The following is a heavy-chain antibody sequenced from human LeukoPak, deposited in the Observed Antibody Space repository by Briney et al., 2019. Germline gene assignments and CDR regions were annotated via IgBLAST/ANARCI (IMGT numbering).Heavy chain of an antibody. CDR1: GYTFTGYY. J-gene: IGHJ5*01. V-gene: IGHV1-2*02. Sequence: ASVKVSCKASGYTFTGYYMHWVRQAPGQGLEWMGWINPNSGGTNYAQKFQGRVTMTRDTSISTAYMELSRLRSDDTAVYYCARDPISQYSRSWRYRFDPWGQGTLVTGSS. CDR3: ARDPISQYSRSWRYRFDP. D-gene: IGHD6-13*01. CDR2: INPNSGGT.